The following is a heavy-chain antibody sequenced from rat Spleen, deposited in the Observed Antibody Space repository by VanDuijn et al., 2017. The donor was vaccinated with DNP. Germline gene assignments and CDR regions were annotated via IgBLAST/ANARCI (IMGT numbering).Heavy chain of an antibody. Sequence: EVQLVESGGGPVQPGRSLKVSCVASGFIFSNYWMTWIRQAPGKGLEWVASITKTGDTTYYSDSVKGRFSISRDNAKSTLYLQVNSLRSEDTATYYCARRHYGYTDYFDYWGQGVMVTVSS. V-gene: IGHV5-31*01. J-gene: IGHJ2*01. CDR2: ITKTGDTT. D-gene: IGHD1-9*01. CDR3: ARRHYGYTDYFDY. CDR1: GFIFSNYW.